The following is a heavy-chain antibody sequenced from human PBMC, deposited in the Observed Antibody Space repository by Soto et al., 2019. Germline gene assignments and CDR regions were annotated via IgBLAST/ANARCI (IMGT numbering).Heavy chain of an antibody. V-gene: IGHV3-30*18. D-gene: IGHD7-27*01. CDR2: ISYDGSNK. CDR3: AKEGQLGVHFDY. CDR1: GFTFSSYG. J-gene: IGHJ4*02. Sequence: GGSLRLCCVVSGFTFSSYGMHWVRQAPGKGLEWVAIISYDGSNKYYADSVKGRFTISRDNSKNTLYLQMNSLRAEDTAVYYCAKEGQLGVHFDYWGQGT.